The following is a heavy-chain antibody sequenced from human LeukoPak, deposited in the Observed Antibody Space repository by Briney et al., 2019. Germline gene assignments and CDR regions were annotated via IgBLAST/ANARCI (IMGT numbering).Heavy chain of an antibody. V-gene: IGHV3-9*01. Sequence: GRSLRLSCAASGFTFDDYAMHWVRQAPGKGLEWVSGISWNSGSIGHADSVKGRFTISRDNAKNSLYLQMNSLRAEDTALYYCAKDSGSYPAQFDYWGQGTLVTVSS. CDR2: ISWNSGSI. D-gene: IGHD1-26*01. J-gene: IGHJ4*02. CDR1: GFTFDDYA. CDR3: AKDSGSYPAQFDY.